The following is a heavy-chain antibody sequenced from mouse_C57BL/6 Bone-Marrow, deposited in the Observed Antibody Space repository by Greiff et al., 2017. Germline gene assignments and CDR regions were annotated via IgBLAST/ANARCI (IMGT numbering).Heavy chain of an antibody. J-gene: IGHJ3*01. CDR1: GYTFTDYE. CDR3: TRTLACDSNYLAWFAY. CDR2: IDPEPGGT. Sequence: QVQLQQSGAELVRPGASVTLSCKASGYTFTDYEMHWVKQTPVHGLEWIGAIDPEPGGTAYNQKFKGKAILTADKSSSTAYMELRSLTSEDSAVYYCTRTLACDSNYLAWFAYWGQGNLVTVTA. V-gene: IGHV1-15*01. D-gene: IGHD2-5*01.